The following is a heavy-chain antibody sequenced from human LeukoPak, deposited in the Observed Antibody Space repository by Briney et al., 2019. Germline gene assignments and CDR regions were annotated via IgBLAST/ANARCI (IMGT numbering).Heavy chain of an antibody. D-gene: IGHD3-22*01. V-gene: IGHV4-34*01. J-gene: IGHJ3*02. Sequence: SETLSLTCAVYGGSFSGYYWSWIRQPPGKGLEWIGEINHSGSTNYNPSLKSRVTISVDPSKNQFSLKLSSVTAADTAVYYCARDYYDSSGRDAFDIWGQGTMVTVSS. CDR3: ARDYYDSSGRDAFDI. CDR2: INHSGST. CDR1: GGSFSGYY.